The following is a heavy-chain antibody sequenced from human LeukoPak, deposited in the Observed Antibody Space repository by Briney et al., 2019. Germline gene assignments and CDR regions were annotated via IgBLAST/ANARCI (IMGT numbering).Heavy chain of an antibody. CDR3: ATRKKGMATAGFDY. CDR2: IYPGDSDT. Sequence: GESLKISCKGSGYNFTTYWSGGVRQMPGKGLEWMGIIYPGDSDTRYSPSFQGQVTISAEKSINTAYLQWSSLKASDTALYYCATRKKGMATAGFDYWGQGTLVTVSS. V-gene: IGHV5-51*01. D-gene: IGHD5-24*01. CDR1: GYNFTTYW. J-gene: IGHJ4*02.